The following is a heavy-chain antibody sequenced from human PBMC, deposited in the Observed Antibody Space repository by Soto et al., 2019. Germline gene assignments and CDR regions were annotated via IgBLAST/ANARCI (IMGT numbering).Heavy chain of an antibody. Sequence: QVHLVQSGAEVKKPGSSVKVSCKASGGTFSTSSINWLRQAPGQRPEWMGNILPVFGTADYAQKFRDRVTITADKSTNTAYMELRSLFSEDADVYYCARGHEYGGNSDAFDIWCQGTVVTVSS. CDR1: GGTFSTSS. CDR3: ARGHEYGGNSDAFDI. J-gene: IGHJ3*02. D-gene: IGHD4-17*01. CDR2: ILPVFGTA. V-gene: IGHV1-69*14.